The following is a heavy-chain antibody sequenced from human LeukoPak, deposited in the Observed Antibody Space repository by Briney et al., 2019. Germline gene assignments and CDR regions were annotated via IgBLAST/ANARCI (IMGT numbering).Heavy chain of an antibody. CDR2: ISSDSSTI. V-gene: IGHV3-48*01. D-gene: IGHD2-2*02. Sequence: GGSLRLSCAASGFIFSNYWMSWVRQAPGKGLEWVSYISSDSSTIYYADSVKGRFTISRDNAKNSLYLQMNSLRAEDTAVYYCAREIYCSSTSCYTDWGQGTLVTVSS. CDR3: AREIYCSSTSCYTD. J-gene: IGHJ4*02. CDR1: GFIFSNYW.